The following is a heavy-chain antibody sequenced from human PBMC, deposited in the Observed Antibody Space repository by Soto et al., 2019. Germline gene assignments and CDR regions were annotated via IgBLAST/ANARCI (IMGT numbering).Heavy chain of an antibody. CDR2: INAGNGNT. CDR1: GYTFTSYA. V-gene: IGHV1-3*05. D-gene: IGHD1-26*01. CDR3: AGDKWELLGGAFGY. J-gene: IGHJ4*02. Sequence: QVQLVQSGAEEKKPGASVKVSCKASGYTFTSYAMHWVRQAPGQRLEWMGWINAGNGNTKYSQKFQGRVTLTRDTSASTAYMELSSLRSEDTAVYYCAGDKWELLGGAFGYWGQGTLVTVSS.